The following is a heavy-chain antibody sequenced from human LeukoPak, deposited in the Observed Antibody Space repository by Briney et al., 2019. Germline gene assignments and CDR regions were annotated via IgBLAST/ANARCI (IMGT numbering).Heavy chain of an antibody. CDR3: AIIYSYAF. Sequence: ASVKVSCKASGYTFNNYAMHWVRQAPGQRLEWMGWFHAGNGNTKYSHKFQDRVTITRDTSASTAYMELSRLRFEDTGVYYCAIIYSYAFWGQGTLVTVSS. CDR2: FHAGNGNT. CDR1: GYTFNNYA. V-gene: IGHV1-3*01. J-gene: IGHJ4*02. D-gene: IGHD5-18*01.